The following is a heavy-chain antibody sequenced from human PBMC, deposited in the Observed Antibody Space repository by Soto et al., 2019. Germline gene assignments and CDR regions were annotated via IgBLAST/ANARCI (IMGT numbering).Heavy chain of an antibody. CDR3: ARDTLDGDYSDY. V-gene: IGHV3-33*01. CDR1: GFTFSSYG. CDR2: IWYNGSNK. D-gene: IGHD1-1*01. J-gene: IGHJ4*02. Sequence: QVQLVESGGGVVQPGRSLRLSCVASGFTFSSYGMHWVRHTPGKGLEWVAVIWYNGSNKYYADSVKGRFTISRDNSKNTLYLQMSTLRAKDTAVYYCARDTLDGDYSDYWGQGTLVTVSS.